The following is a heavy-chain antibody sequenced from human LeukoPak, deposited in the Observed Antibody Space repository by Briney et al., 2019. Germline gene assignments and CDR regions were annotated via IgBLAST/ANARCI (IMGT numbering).Heavy chain of an antibody. J-gene: IGHJ4*02. Sequence: ASVKVSCKASGYTFTSYYMHWVRQAPGQGLEWMGIINPSGGSTSYAQKFQGRVTMTTDTSTSTAYMELRSLRSDDTAVYYCARDPGPRIHMVRGVIYWGQGTLVTVSS. CDR1: GYTFTSYY. D-gene: IGHD3-10*01. V-gene: IGHV1-46*01. CDR2: INPSGGST. CDR3: ARDPGPRIHMVRGVIY.